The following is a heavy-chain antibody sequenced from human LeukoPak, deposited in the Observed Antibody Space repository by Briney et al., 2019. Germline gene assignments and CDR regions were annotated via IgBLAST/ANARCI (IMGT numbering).Heavy chain of an antibody. CDR1: GYTFTGYH. J-gene: IGHJ4*02. Sequence: GASVKVSCRASGYTFTGYHMHWVRQAPRQGLEWMGRINPNSGGTNYAQRFQGRVTMTRDTSINTAYMELSRLRSDDTAVYYCARDLSASVADFDYWGQGTLVTVSS. CDR3: ARDLSASVADFDY. V-gene: IGHV1-2*06. D-gene: IGHD6-19*01. CDR2: INPNSGGT.